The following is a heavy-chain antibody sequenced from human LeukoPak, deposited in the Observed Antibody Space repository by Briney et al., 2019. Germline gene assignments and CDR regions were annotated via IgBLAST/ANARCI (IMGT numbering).Heavy chain of an antibody. J-gene: IGHJ4*02. CDR2: ISYDGSNK. V-gene: IGHV3-30*18. D-gene: IGHD1-1*01. CDR1: GFTFSSYG. Sequence: GGSLRLSCAASGFTFSSYGMPWVRQAPGKGLEWVAVISYDGSNKYYADSVKGRFTISRDNSKNTLYLQMNSLRAEDTAVYYCAKDKLATGRLFDYWGQGTLVTVSS. CDR3: AKDKLATGRLFDY.